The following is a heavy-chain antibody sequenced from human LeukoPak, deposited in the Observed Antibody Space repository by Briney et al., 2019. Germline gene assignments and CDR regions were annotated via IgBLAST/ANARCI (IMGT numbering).Heavy chain of an antibody. CDR2: ISSSSSYI. Sequence: PGGSLRLSCAASGFTFSSYSMNWVRQAPGKGLEWVSSISSSSSYIYYADSVKGRFTISRDNAKNSLYLQVNSLRAEDTAVYYCARGLLTGGKGDYWGQGTLVTVSS. J-gene: IGHJ4*02. CDR1: GFTFSSYS. CDR3: ARGLLTGGKGDY. D-gene: IGHD4-23*01. V-gene: IGHV3-21*01.